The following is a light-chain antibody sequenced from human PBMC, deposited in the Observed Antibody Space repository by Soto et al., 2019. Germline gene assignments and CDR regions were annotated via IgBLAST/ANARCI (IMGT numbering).Light chain of an antibody. CDR3: SSHRRGSTRV. CDR1: FSDVGGYDY. V-gene: IGLV2-14*01. Sequence: QSVLTQPASVSGSPGQSIAISCTATFSDVGGYDYVSWYQQHPDKAPKLTIYEVTKRPSGVSNRFSGSKSGNMASLTISGLQPEVGADYYCSSHRRGSTRVFGSGTKLTVL. CDR2: EVT. J-gene: IGLJ1*01.